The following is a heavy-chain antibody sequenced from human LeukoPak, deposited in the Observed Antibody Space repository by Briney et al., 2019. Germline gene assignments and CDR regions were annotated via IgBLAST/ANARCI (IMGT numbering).Heavy chain of an antibody. CDR1: GGTFSSYA. Sequence: ASVKVSCKASGGTFSSYAISWVRQAPGQGLEWMGRIIPILGIANYAQKFQGRVTITADKSTSTAYMELSSLRSEDTAVYYCAGGHPKDYGGPYWGQGTLDIVSS. CDR3: AGGHPKDYGGPY. CDR2: IIPILGIA. D-gene: IGHD4/OR15-4a*01. V-gene: IGHV1-69*04. J-gene: IGHJ4*02.